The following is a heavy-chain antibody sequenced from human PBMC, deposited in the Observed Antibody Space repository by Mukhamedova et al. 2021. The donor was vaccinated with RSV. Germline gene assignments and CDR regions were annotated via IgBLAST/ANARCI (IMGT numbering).Heavy chain of an antibody. CDR2: ISSNTNYT. CDR3: ARLMYDSSGYYYVVSAFDI. Sequence: GLEWVSYISSNTNYTNYADSVEGRFTISRDNAKNSLYLQMNSLRAEDTAVYYCARLMYDSSGYYYVVSAFDIWGQGTLVTVPS. V-gene: IGHV3-11*03. J-gene: IGHJ3*02. D-gene: IGHD3-22*01.